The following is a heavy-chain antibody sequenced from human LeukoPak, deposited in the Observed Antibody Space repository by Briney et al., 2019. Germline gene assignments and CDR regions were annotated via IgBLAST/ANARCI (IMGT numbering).Heavy chain of an antibody. CDR3: ARHVYYYDYSGYYYGL. Sequence: GESLKISCKGSGYSSTSYWISWVRQMPGKGLEWMGRIDPSDSYTNYGPSFEGHVTISADKSSSTAYLHWSSLEASDTAMYFCARHVYYYDYSGYYYGLWGQGTMVTVSS. J-gene: IGHJ3*01. CDR1: GYSSTSYW. CDR2: IDPSDSYT. V-gene: IGHV5-10-1*01. D-gene: IGHD3-22*01.